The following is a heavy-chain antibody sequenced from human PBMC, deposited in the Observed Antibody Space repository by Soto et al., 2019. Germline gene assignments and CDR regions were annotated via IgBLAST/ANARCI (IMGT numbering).Heavy chain of an antibody. V-gene: IGHV3-30*18. J-gene: IGHJ4*02. CDR2: ISYDGSNK. CDR3: AQGAPPDY. Sequence: QVQLVESVGGVVQPGRSLRLSCAASGFTFSSYGMHWVRQAPGKGLEWVAVISYDGSNKYYADSVKGRFTISRDNSKNTLYLQMNSLRAEDTAVYYCAQGAPPDYWGQGTLVTVSS. CDR1: GFTFSSYG.